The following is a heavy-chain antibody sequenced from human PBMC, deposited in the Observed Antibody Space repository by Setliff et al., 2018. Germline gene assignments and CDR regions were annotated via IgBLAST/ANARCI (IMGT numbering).Heavy chain of an antibody. CDR2: INTNTGNP. V-gene: IGHV7-4-1*02. Sequence: ASVKVSCKASGYTFSGYAMNWVRQAPGQGLEWMGWINTNTGNPTYAQGFTGRIVFSLDTSVSTTYLQISSLKAEDTAVYYCARGEYTSLPSGVYYHMDVWGKGTTVTVSS. D-gene: IGHD6-6*01. J-gene: IGHJ6*03. CDR1: GYTFSGYA. CDR3: ARGEYTSLPSGVYYHMDV.